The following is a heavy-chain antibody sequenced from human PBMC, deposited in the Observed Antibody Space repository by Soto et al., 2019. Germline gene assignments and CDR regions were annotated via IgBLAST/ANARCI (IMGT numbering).Heavy chain of an antibody. D-gene: IGHD5-12*01. J-gene: IGHJ4*02. CDR1: GFTFSSYS. CDR3: GGGIWLPLGLSDY. V-gene: IGHV3-21*01. Sequence: EVQLVESGGGLVKPGGSLRLSCAASGFTFSSYSMNWVRQAPGKGLEWVSSISSSSSYIYYADSVKGRFTISRDNAKNSLYLQMNSLRAEDTAVYYCGGGIWLPLGLSDYWGQGTLVTVSS. CDR2: ISSSSSYI.